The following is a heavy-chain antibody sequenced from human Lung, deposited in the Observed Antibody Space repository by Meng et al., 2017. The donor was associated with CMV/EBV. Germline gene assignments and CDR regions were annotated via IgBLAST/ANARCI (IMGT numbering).Heavy chain of an antibody. CDR3: AKDRVARWLAAEVDYYGMDA. CDR1: GIIFSSYA. V-gene: IGHV3-33*06. CDR2: VYYDGSNQ. Sequence: GGSLRLXCAPSGIIFSSYAMHWVRQAPGKGLEWVALVYYDGSNQYYSDSVRGRFNISRDNSKNTLFLQMNSLRGEDTGVYYCAKDRVARWLAAEVDYYGMDAWXQGTXVNVSS. D-gene: IGHD6-19*01. J-gene: IGHJ6*02.